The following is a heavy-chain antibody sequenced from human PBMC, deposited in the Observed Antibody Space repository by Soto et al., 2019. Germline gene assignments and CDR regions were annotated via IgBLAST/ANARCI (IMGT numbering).Heavy chain of an antibody. V-gene: IGHV1-3*01. CDR1: GYTFTSYA. Sequence: QVQLVQSGAEVKKPGASVKVSCKASGYTFTSYAMHWVRQAPGQRLEWMGWINAGNGNTNYSQKFQGRVTITRDTSASTAYMELSSLRSEDTAVYYCARDHSGSYWFDPWGQGTLVTVSS. D-gene: IGHD1-26*01. CDR2: INAGNGNT. CDR3: ARDHSGSYWFDP. J-gene: IGHJ5*02.